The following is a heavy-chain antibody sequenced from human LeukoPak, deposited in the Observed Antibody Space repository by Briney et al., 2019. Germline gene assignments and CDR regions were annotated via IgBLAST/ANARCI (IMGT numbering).Heavy chain of an antibody. D-gene: IGHD4-17*01. CDR3: MKEGGASPSY. CDR1: DNSISRGYY. CDR2: VYHTGST. Sequence: SETLSLTCIVSDNSISRGYYWGWVRQPPGRGLEWISSVYHTGSTFSNPSLKRRVTMSVDTVKNQSSLRMTSMTAADTAVYYCMKEGGASPSYWGQGILVTVS. J-gene: IGHJ4*02. V-gene: IGHV4-38-2*02.